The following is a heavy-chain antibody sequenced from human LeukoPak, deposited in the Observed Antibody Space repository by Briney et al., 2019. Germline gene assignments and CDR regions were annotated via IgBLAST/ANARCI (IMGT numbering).Heavy chain of an antibody. CDR3: AKGALEIFGVVGAFDI. D-gene: IGHD3-3*01. V-gene: IGHV3-23*01. CDR2: ISGSGGST. J-gene: IGHJ3*02. CDR1: GFTFSSYA. Sequence: GGCLRLSCAASGFTFSSYAMSWVRQAPGKGLEWVSAISGSGGSTYYADSVKGRFTISRDNSKNTLYLQMNSLRAGDTAVYYCAKGALEIFGVVGAFDIWGQGTMVTVSS.